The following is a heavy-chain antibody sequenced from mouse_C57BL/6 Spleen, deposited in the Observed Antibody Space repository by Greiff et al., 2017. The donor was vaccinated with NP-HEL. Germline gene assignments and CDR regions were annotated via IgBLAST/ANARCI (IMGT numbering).Heavy chain of an antibody. Sequence: EVQLQQSGPELVKPGASVKIPCKASGYTFTDYNMDWVKQSHGKSLEWIGDINPNNGGTIYNQKFKGKATLTVDKSSSTAYMELRSLTSEDTAVYYCARSGTTVGHWYFDVWGTGTTVTVSS. CDR1: GYTFTDYN. V-gene: IGHV1-18*01. CDR2: INPNNGGT. D-gene: IGHD1-1*01. J-gene: IGHJ1*03. CDR3: ARSGTTVGHWYFDV.